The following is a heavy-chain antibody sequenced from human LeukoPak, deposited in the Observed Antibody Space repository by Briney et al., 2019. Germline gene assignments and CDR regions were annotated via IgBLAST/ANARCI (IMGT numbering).Heavy chain of an antibody. V-gene: IGHV3-53*01. D-gene: IGHD2/OR15-2a*01. Sequence: PGGSLRLSCAASGLTISTNYMSWVRRAPGKGLEWLSVIYAGGDRYYADSVEGRFTISRDTSKNTLYLQLNSLRAEDTAVYYCARTLVGIATFDAFDIWGQGTMVTVSS. CDR3: ARTLVGIATFDAFDI. CDR2: IYAGGDR. CDR1: GLTISTNY. J-gene: IGHJ3*02.